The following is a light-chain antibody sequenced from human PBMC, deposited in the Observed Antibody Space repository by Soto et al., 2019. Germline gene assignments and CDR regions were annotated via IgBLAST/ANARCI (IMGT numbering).Light chain of an antibody. Sequence: EIVLTQSPGTLSLSPGERANLSCRASQSVSSIFLAWYQQKPGQAPRLLIYGASSRATGIPDRLSGSGSGTDFTLTISRLEPEDVAVYYCQQYGSSPLTCGGGTNVEIK. J-gene: IGKJ4*01. CDR3: QQYGSSPLT. CDR2: GAS. V-gene: IGKV3-20*01. CDR1: QSVSSIF.